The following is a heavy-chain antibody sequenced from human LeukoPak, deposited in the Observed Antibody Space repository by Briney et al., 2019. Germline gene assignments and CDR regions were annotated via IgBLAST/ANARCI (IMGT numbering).Heavy chain of an antibody. CDR2: IYYGGST. CDR1: GGSISSSNYY. Sequence: SETLSLTCSVSGGSISSSNYYRGWIRQPPGKGLEWIGTIYYGGSTYYNPSLKSRVTISVDTSKNQFSLKLSSVTAADTAVYFCAGVRGIISRNWFDPWGHGTLVTVSS. CDR3: AGVRGIISRNWFDP. D-gene: IGHD3-10*01. V-gene: IGHV4-39*01. J-gene: IGHJ5*02.